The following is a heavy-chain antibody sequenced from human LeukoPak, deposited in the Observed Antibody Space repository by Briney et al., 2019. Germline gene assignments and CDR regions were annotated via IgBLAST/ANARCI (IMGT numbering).Heavy chain of an antibody. CDR1: VGSISSSSYC. CDR3: ARTEKYKPEGLFDP. D-gene: IGHD1-1*01. Sequence: PSETLSLTCTVSVGSISSSSYCWGWIRQPPGKGLEWIGNICYSGSTFYNPSLKSRVTLSVDTSKNQLSLKLSSVTAADTAVYYCARTEKYKPEGLFDPWGQGTLVTVSS. J-gene: IGHJ5*02. V-gene: IGHV4-39*01. CDR2: ICYSGST.